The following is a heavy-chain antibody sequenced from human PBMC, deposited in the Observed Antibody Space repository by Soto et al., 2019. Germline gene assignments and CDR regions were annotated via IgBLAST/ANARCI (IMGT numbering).Heavy chain of an antibody. D-gene: IGHD6-13*01. CDR2: TYYRSKWYN. V-gene: IGHV6-1*01. CDR1: GDSVSSNSAA. CDR3: VRGPFYSSNPLFDY. J-gene: IGHJ4*02. Sequence: SQTLSLTCAISGDSVSSNSAAWNWIRQSPSRGLEWLGRTYYRSKWYNDYAVSVKSRITINPDTSKNQFSLQLNSVTPEDTAVYYCVRGPFYSSNPLFDYWGQGTLVTVSS.